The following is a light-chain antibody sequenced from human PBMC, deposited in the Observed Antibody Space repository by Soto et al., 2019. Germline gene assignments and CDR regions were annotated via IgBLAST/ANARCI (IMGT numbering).Light chain of an antibody. CDR3: QKYNSALQA. J-gene: IGKJ3*01. Sequence: DIQMTQSPSSLSASVGDRVTITCRASQGISNYLAWYQQKPGKVPKLLIYAASTLQSGFPSRFSGSGAGTDFTLTISSLQPEDVATYCCQKYNSALQAFGPGTKVDIK. CDR2: AAS. V-gene: IGKV1-27*01. CDR1: QGISNY.